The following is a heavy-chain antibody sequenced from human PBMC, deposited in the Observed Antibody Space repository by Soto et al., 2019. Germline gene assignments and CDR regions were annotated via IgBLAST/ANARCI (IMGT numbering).Heavy chain of an antibody. Sequence: SVSNAWMNWVRPAPGKGLEWVGRIKSKTDGGTTDYAAPVKGRFTISRDDSKNTLYLQMNSLKTEDTAVYYCTTDSAGNDYWGQGTLVTVSS. D-gene: IGHD1-26*01. CDR1: SVSNAW. CDR2: IKSKTDGGTT. V-gene: IGHV3-15*07. J-gene: IGHJ4*02. CDR3: TTDSAGNDY.